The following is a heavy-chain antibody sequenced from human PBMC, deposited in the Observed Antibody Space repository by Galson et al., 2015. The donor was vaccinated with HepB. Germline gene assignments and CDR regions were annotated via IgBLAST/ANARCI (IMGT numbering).Heavy chain of an antibody. Sequence: SVKVSCKASGYTFTSYYMHWVRQAPGQGLEWMGIINPSGGSTSYAQKFQGRVTMTRDTSTSTVYMELSSLRSEDTAVYYCARVDYPLYGSSSYNWFDPWGQGTLVTVSS. D-gene: IGHD6-13*01. J-gene: IGHJ5*02. V-gene: IGHV1-46*03. CDR2: INPSGGST. CDR3: ARVDYPLYGSSSYNWFDP. CDR1: GYTFTSYY.